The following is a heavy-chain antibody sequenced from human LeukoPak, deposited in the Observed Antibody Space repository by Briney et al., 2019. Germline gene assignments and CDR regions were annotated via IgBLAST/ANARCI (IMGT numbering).Heavy chain of an antibody. J-gene: IGHJ6*02. CDR2: ISYDGSNK. V-gene: IGHV3-30*18. D-gene: IGHD3-10*01. CDR3: AKGEYGSGIYGMDV. CDR1: GFTFSSYG. Sequence: GGSLRLSCAASGFTFSSYGMHWVRQAPGKGLEWVAVISYDGSNKYYADSVKGRFTISRDNSKNTLYLQMNSLRAEDTAVYYCAKGEYGSGIYGMDVWGQGTTVTVSS.